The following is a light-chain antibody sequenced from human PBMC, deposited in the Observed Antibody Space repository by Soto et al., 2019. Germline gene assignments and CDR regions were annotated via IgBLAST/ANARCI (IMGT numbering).Light chain of an antibody. J-gene: IGKJ1*01. CDR1: QSVSNN. Sequence: ERVKMQTVAPPSEPTGERTTLYYRASQSVSNNLAWYQQKPGQAPRLLIYGASTRATGIPARFSGSGSGTEFTLTISSLQSEDFAVFCGQQKNTGFPVKFGQEIRV. CDR3: QQKNTGFPVK. V-gene: IGKV3-15*01. CDR2: GAS.